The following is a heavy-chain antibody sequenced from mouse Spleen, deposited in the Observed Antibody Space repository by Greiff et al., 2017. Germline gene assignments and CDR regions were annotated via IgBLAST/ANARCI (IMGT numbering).Heavy chain of an antibody. J-gene: IGHJ3*01. CDR2: ISSGGSYT. V-gene: IGHV5-9-4*01. CDR1: GFTFSSYA. CDR3: ARDGPFAY. Sequence: EVQLVESGGGLVKPGGSLKLSCAASGFTFSSYAMSWVRQSPEKRLEWVAEISSGGSYTYYPDTVTGRFTISRDNAKNTLYLEMSSLRSEDTAMYYCARDGPFAYWGQGTLVTVSA.